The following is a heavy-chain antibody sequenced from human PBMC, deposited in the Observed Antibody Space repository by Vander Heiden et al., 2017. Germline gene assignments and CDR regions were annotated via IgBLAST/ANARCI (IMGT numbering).Heavy chain of an antibody. J-gene: IGHJ4*02. CDR3: AKDAYDYVWGSYRREYYFDH. CDR2: ISGSGGST. CDR1: GFTFSSYA. V-gene: IGHV3-23*01. Sequence: VQLLAYGVGLVQPGGSLRLSCAPSGFTFSSYAMTGVRQAPGEGLNWVSCISGSGGSTFYADSVKGRFTISRDNSRNTLYLQMNSLRAEDTAVYYCAKDAYDYVWGSYRREYYFDHWGQGTLVAVSS. D-gene: IGHD3-16*02.